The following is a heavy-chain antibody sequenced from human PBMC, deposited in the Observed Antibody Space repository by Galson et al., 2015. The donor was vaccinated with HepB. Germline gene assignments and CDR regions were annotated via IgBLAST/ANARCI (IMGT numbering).Heavy chain of an antibody. D-gene: IGHD3-10*01. Sequence: SVKVSCKASGGTFSSYAISWVRQAPGQGLEWMGGIIPIFGTANYAQKFQGRVTITADESTNTAYMELSSLRSEGTAVYYCARDRPMVRGVICYGMDVWGQGTTVTVSS. CDR3: ARDRPMVRGVICYGMDV. CDR2: IIPIFGTA. CDR1: GGTFSSYA. V-gene: IGHV1-69*13. J-gene: IGHJ6*02.